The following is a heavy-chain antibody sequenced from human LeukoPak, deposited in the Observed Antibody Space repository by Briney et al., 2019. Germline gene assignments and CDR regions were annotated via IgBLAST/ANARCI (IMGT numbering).Heavy chain of an antibody. CDR1: GYSIRSGYY. CDR2: IYHSGNT. J-gene: IGHJ4*02. CDR3: ARGQGPSVPFDY. V-gene: IGHV4-38-2*02. Sequence: SETLSLTCTISGYSIRSGYYWGWIRQPPGKGLGWIGSIYHSGNTYYNPSLKSRVTISVDTSKNQFSLKLSSVTAADTAVYYCARGQGPSVPFDYWGQGTLVTVSS.